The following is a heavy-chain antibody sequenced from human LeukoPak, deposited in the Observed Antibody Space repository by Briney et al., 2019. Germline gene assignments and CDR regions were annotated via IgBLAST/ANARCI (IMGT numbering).Heavy chain of an antibody. J-gene: IGHJ5*02. V-gene: IGHV4-39*02. Sequence: SETLSLTCTVSGGSISSSSYYWGWIRQPPGKGLEWIGSIYYSGSTYHNPSLKSRVTISVDTSKNQFSLKLSSVTAADTAVYYCARDPSRGYANNWFDPWGQGTLVTVSS. CDR1: GGSISSSSYY. CDR3: ARDPSRGYANNWFDP. D-gene: IGHD5-12*01. CDR2: IYYSGST.